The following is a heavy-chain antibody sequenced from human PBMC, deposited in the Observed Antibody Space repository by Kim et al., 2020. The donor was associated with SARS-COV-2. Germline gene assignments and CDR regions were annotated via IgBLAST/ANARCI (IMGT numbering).Heavy chain of an antibody. CDR1: GYTFTSYA. CDR2: INTNTGNP. CDR3: ARDRITMVRGVIIAHIGY. J-gene: IGHJ4*02. Sequence: ASVKVSCKASGYTFTSYAMNWVRQAPGQGLEWMGWINTNTGNPTYAQGFTGRFVFSLDTSVSTAYLQISSLKAEDTAMYYCARDRITMVRGVIIAHIGYWGQGTLVTVSS. V-gene: IGHV7-4-1*02. D-gene: IGHD3-10*01.